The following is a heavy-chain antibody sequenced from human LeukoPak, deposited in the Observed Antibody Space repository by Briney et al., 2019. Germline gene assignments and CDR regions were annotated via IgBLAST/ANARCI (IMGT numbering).Heavy chain of an antibody. V-gene: IGHV4-34*01. CDR1: GGSFSGYY. J-gene: IGHJ4*02. D-gene: IGHD1-1*01. Sequence: SETLSLTCAVYGGSFSGYYWSWIRQPPGKGLEWIGEINHSGSTNYNPSLKSRVTISVDTSKNQFSLKLSSVTAADTAVYFCARYVPVKTGPTRASFDYWGQGILVSVSS. CDR2: INHSGST. CDR3: ARYVPVKTGPTRASFDY.